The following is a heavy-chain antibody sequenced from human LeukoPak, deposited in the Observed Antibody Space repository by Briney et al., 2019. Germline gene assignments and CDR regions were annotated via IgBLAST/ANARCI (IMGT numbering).Heavy chain of an antibody. CDR3: ARDKLGAD. V-gene: IGHV3-48*01. CDR2: IRSSSSTI. J-gene: IGHJ4*02. D-gene: IGHD3-10*01. CDR1: GITFSSYG. Sequence: PGGSLRLSCAASGITFSSYGMSWVRQAPGKGLEWVSYIRSSSSTIYYADSVKGRFTISTDNANNSLYLQMNSLRAEDTAVYYCARDKLGADWGQGTLVTVSS.